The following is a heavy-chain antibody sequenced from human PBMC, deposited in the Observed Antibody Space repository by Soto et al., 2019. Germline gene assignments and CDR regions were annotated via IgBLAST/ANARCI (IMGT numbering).Heavy chain of an antibody. V-gene: IGHV1-69*13. Sequence: GASVKVSCKASGGTFSSYAISWVRQAPGQGLEWMGGIVPIFGTANYAQKFQGRVTITADESTSTAYMELSSLRSEDTAVYYCARSPLHSTGSYRFDYWGQGTLVTVSS. CDR1: GGTFSSYA. CDR3: ARSPLHSTGSYRFDY. J-gene: IGHJ4*02. CDR2: IVPIFGTA. D-gene: IGHD1-26*01.